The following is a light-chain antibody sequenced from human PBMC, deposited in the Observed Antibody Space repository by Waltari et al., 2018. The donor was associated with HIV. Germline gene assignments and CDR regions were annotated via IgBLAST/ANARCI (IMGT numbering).Light chain of an antibody. CDR3: CSYVDSDTVL. CDR1: SSDVGGYKY. V-gene: IGLV2-8*01. Sequence: QSALTQPPSASGSPGQSVTISCTGTSSDVGGYKYVSWYQQHPGKTPKLIIYDVTKRASGVPERCSGSKSGNTASLTVSGLQAEDEAHYYCCSYVDSDTVLFGGGTRLTVL. J-gene: IGLJ2*01. CDR2: DVT.